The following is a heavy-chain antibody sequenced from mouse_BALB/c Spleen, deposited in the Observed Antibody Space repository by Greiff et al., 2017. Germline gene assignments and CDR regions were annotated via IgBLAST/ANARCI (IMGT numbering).Heavy chain of an antibody. J-gene: IGHJ3*01. Sequence: EVKLMESGGGLVKPGGSLKLSCAASGFTFSDYYMYWVRQTPEKRLEWVATISDGGSYTYYPDSVKGRFTISRDNAKNNLYLQMSSLKSEDTAMYYCAREIYSYGSSPFAYWGQGTLVTVSA. V-gene: IGHV5-4*02. CDR2: ISDGGSYT. CDR3: AREIYSYGSSPFAY. CDR1: GFTFSDYY. D-gene: IGHD1-1*01.